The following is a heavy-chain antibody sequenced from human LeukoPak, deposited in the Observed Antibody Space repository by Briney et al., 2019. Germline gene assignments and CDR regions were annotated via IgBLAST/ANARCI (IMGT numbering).Heavy chain of an antibody. CDR3: ARAVSDSYGMDV. J-gene: IGHJ6*02. CDR2: IYHSGST. Sequence: PSQTLSLTCAVSGGSISSGGYSWSWIRQPPGKGLEWIGYIYHSGSTYYNPSLKSRVTISVDRSKNQFSLKLSSVTAADTAVYYCARAVSDSYGMDVWGQGTTVTVSS. CDR1: GGSISSGGYS. V-gene: IGHV4-30-2*01.